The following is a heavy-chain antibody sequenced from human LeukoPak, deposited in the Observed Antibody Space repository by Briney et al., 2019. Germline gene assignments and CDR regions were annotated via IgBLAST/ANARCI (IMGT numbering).Heavy chain of an antibody. CDR3: ARIADQWWFDP. CDR2: IYHSGGT. D-gene: IGHD6-19*01. J-gene: IGHJ5*02. V-gene: IGHV4-30-2*01. CDR1: GGSISSGGFS. Sequence: PSETLSLTCAVSGGSISSGGFSLTWIRQPPGKGLEWIGYIYHSGGTYYSPSLESRVTISVDRSKNQFSLNLSSVTAADTAVYYCARIADQWWFDPWGQGTLVTVSS.